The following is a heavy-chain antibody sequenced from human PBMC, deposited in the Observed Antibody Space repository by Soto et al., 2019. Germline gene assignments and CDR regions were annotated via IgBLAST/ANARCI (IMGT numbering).Heavy chain of an antibody. CDR1: GSTSSSYA. J-gene: IGHJ6*02. V-gene: IGHV3-30-3*01. CDR3: ERETEDFLRTYGIDV. CDR2: ISFDVTHK. D-gene: IGHD4-17*01. Sequence: GRCLRLACAVSGSTSSSYAIHWGRQAPGRGREWVAYISFDVTHKLYADFRKGRPTITTDKSENTLYLQMNSLRVEDKAVYYCERETEDFLRTYGIDVWGQGTTVAVSS.